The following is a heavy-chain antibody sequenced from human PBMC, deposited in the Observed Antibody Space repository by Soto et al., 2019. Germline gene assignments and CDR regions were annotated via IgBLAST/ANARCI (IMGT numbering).Heavy chain of an antibody. D-gene: IGHD3-22*01. CDR2: IIPIFGTA. CDR3: ARAGAYYYDSIGPALNAFDI. CDR1: GGTFSSYA. Sequence: SVKVSCEASGGTFSSYAISWVRQAPGQGLEWMGGIIPIFGTANYAQKFQGRVKITSDKSTSTAYMELSSLRSEDTAVYYCARAGAYYYDSIGPALNAFDIWGQGTMVTVSS. V-gene: IGHV1-69*06. J-gene: IGHJ3*02.